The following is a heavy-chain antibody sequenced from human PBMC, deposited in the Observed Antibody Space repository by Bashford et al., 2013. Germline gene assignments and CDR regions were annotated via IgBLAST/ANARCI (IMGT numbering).Heavy chain of an antibody. D-gene: IGHD4-23*01. CDR3: AGQRTTVVGTTWFDP. Sequence: SVKVSCKASGDIFNRRPLTWVRQAPGQGLEWVGEFIPIFGTPTYAQHFQDRVTFTADESTRTVFMELYSLTSEDTAIYYCAGQRTTVVGTTWFDPWGQGTPVTVSS. CDR1: GDIFNRRP. CDR2: FIPIFGTP. J-gene: IGHJ5*02. V-gene: IGHV1-69*13.